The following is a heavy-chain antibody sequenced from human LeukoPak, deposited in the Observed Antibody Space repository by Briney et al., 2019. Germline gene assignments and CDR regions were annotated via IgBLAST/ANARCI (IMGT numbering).Heavy chain of an antibody. D-gene: IGHD1-26*01. Sequence: SQTLSLTCTVSGGSISSAGYYWSWIRQHPGKGLEWIGYIYYSGSTYYNPSLKSRVTISVDTSKNQFSLELSSVTAADTAVYYCARDSSLVGATISHHFYYYGMDVWGQGTTVTVSS. CDR1: GGSISSAGYY. V-gene: IGHV4-31*03. J-gene: IGHJ6*02. CDR3: ARDSSLVGATISHHFYYYGMDV. CDR2: IYYSGST.